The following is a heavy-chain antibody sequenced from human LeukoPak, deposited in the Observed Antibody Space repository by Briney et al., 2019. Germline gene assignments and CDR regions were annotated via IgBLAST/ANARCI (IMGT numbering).Heavy chain of an antibody. CDR2: INWNGGSA. J-gene: IGHJ4*02. D-gene: IGHD3-22*01. CDR1: GFTFDDYG. V-gene: IGHV3-20*04. Sequence: PWGSLRLSCAASGFTFDDYGMSWVRQAPGKGLEWVSGINWNGGSAGYADSVKGRFTISRDNAKNSLYLQMNSLRAEDTALYYCARRTGYYYDSSGYYYFDYWGQGTLVTVSS. CDR3: ARRTGYYYDSSGYYYFDY.